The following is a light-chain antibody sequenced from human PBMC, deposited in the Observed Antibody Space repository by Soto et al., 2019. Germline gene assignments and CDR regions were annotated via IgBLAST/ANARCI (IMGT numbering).Light chain of an antibody. V-gene: IGLV6-57*03. CDR2: EDK. Sequence: NFMLTQPHSVSESPGKTVTISCTRSSGSIASNYVQWYQQRPGSAPTPVIYEDKQRYSGVPVRFSGSIDSSSNSASLTISGLKTEDEADYYCQSYDSSNYVFGTGTKVTVL. CDR1: SGSIASNY. J-gene: IGLJ1*01. CDR3: QSYDSSNYV.